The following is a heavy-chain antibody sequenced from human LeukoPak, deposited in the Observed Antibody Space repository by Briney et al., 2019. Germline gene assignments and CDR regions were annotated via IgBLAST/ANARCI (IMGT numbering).Heavy chain of an antibody. CDR1: GFTFSGFG. J-gene: IGHJ6*02. CDR2: IWYDGSNK. Sequence: GRSLRLSCAASGFTFSGFGMHWVRQAPGKGLEWVAVIWYDGSNKYYADSVKGRFTISRDNSKNTLYLQMNSLRAEDTAVYYCARDTDSSSWGYYYYGMDVWGQGTTVTVSS. D-gene: IGHD6-13*01. V-gene: IGHV3-33*01. CDR3: ARDTDSSSWGYYYYGMDV.